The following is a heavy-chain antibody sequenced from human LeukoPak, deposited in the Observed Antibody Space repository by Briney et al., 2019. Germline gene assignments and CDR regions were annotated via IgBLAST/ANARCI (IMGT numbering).Heavy chain of an antibody. CDR2: ISYDGSNK. V-gene: IGHV3-30*18. J-gene: IGHJ4*02. CDR3: AKDRVATIKGVYYFDY. Sequence: HPGGSLRLSCAASGFTFSTYAIHWVRQAPGKGLEWVAVISYDGSNKYYADSVKGRFTISRDNSKNTVYLQMNSLRPEETAVYYCAKDRVATIKGVYYFDYWGQGTLVTVSS. D-gene: IGHD5-12*01. CDR1: GFTFSTYA.